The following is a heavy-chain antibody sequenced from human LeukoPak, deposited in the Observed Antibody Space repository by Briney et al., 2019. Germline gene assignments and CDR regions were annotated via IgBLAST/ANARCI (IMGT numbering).Heavy chain of an antibody. CDR2: IYDIGSA. CDR3: AKLTRWLQQHSFDY. D-gene: IGHD5-24*01. Sequence: GGSLRLSCAASGFTVSSNYMSWVRQAPGTGLEWVSIIYDIGSAYYADSVKGRFTTSRDNSRNTLYLQMNSLRAEDTAVYYCAKLTRWLQQHSFDYWGPGTLDTVSS. J-gene: IGHJ4*02. CDR1: GFTVSSNY. V-gene: IGHV3-53*01.